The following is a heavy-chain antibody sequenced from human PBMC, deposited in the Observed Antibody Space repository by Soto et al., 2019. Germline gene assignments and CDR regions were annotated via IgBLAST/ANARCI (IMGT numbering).Heavy chain of an antibody. CDR2: FDPEDGET. D-gene: IGHD3-22*01. CDR3: TQPAYDSSGYYYDG. V-gene: IGHV1-24*01. J-gene: IGHJ4*02. Sequence: ASVKVSCKVSGYTLTELSMHWVLQAPGKGLEWMGGFDPEDGETIYAQKFQGRVTMTEDTSTDTAYMELSSLRSEDTAVYYCTQPAYDSSGYYYDGWGQGTLVTVSS. CDR1: GYTLTELS.